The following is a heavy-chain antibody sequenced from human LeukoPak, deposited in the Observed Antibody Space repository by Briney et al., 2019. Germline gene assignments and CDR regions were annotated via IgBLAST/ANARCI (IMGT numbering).Heavy chain of an antibody. D-gene: IGHD2-2*01. CDR3: ARARMEIVPAARVRTWYFDL. V-gene: IGHV1-18*01. CDR2: ISTDKGNT. CDR1: GYTFISYA. J-gene: IGHJ2*01. Sequence: ASVKVSCKASGYTFISYAISWVRQAPGQGLEWMGWISTDKGNTYYAQKLQGRVTMTTDRSTSTAHMELRSLRSDDTAVYYCARARMEIVPAARVRTWYFDLWGRGTLVTVSS.